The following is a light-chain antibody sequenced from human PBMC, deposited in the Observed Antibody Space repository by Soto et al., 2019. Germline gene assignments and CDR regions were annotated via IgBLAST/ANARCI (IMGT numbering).Light chain of an antibody. CDR3: QQYNSYSGT. V-gene: IGKV1-5*01. CDR2: DAS. J-gene: IGKJ1*01. CDR1: QSISSW. Sequence: DIQMTHSPSTLSASVGDRVTITCRASQSISSWLAWYQQKPGKAPKLLIYDASSLESGVPSRFSGNGSGTEFTLTISSLQPDDFATYYCQQYNSYSGTFGQGTKVDIK.